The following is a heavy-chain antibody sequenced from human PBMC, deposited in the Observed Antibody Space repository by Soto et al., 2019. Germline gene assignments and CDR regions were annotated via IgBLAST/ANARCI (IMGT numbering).Heavy chain of an antibody. CDR1: GGTFSSYT. D-gene: IGHD2-15*01. J-gene: IGHJ4*02. V-gene: IGHV1-69*08. CDR3: ARDQDCSGGSCYFSFGY. CDR2: IIPILGIA. Sequence: QVQLVQSGAEVKKPGSSVKVSCKASGGTFSSYTISWVRQAPGQGLEWMGRIIPILGIANYAQKCQGRVTITADKSTSTAYMELSSLRSEDTAVYYCARDQDCSGGSCYFSFGYWGQGTLVTVSS.